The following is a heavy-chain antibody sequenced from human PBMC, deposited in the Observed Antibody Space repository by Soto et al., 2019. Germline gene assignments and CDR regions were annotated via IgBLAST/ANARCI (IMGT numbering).Heavy chain of an antibody. CDR1: GGSISSYY. CDR3: ARRLKWFGEYYFDY. J-gene: IGHJ4*02. V-gene: IGHV4-59*08. Sequence: SETLSLTCTVSGGSISSYYWSWIRQPPGKGLEWIGYIYYSGSTNYNPSLKSRVTISVDTSKNQFSLKLSSVTAADTAVYYCARRLKWFGEYYFDYWGQGTLVTVSS. CDR2: IYYSGST. D-gene: IGHD3-10*01.